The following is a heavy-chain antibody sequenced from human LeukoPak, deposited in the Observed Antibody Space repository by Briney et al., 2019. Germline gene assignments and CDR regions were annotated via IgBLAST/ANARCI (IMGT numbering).Heavy chain of an antibody. CDR2: INPNSSGT. Sequence: PEASVKVSCKASGYTFTGYYMHWVRQAPGQGLEWMGRINPNSSGTNYAQKFQGRVTMTRDTSISTAYMELSRLRSDDTAVYYCARVVSSYGSSPIDYWGQGALVTVSS. CDR1: GYTFTGYY. V-gene: IGHV1-2*06. J-gene: IGHJ4*02. CDR3: ARVVSSYGSSPIDY. D-gene: IGHD5-18*01.